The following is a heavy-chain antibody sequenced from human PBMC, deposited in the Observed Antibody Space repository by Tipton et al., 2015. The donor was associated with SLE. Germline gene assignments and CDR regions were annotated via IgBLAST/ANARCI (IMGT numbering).Heavy chain of an antibody. CDR2: IYYSGST. Sequence: LRLSCTVSGGSISSYYWSWIRQPPGKGLEWIGYIYYSGSTNYNPSLKSRVTISVDTSKNQFSLKLNSVTAADTAMYYCAKERGRYQLLDAFDIWGQGTMVTVSS. V-gene: IGHV4-59*01. J-gene: IGHJ3*02. D-gene: IGHD2-2*01. CDR1: GGSISSYY. CDR3: AKERGRYQLLDAFDI.